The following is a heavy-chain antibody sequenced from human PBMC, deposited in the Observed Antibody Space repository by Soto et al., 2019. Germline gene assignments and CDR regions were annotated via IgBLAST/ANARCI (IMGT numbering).Heavy chain of an antibody. Sequence: GESLKISCKGSGYSFTSYWISWVRQMPGKGLEWMGRIDPSDSYTNYSPSFQGHVTISADKSISTAYLQWSSLKASDTAMYYCARVGVWEGITMVRGDLNYYYGMDVWGQGTTVTV. CDR2: IDPSDSYT. J-gene: IGHJ6*02. CDR1: GYSFTSYW. D-gene: IGHD3-10*01. CDR3: ARVGVWEGITMVRGDLNYYYGMDV. V-gene: IGHV5-10-1*01.